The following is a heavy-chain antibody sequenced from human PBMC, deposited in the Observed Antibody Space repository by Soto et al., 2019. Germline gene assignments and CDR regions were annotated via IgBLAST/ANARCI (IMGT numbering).Heavy chain of an antibody. CDR2: ITYDGSKQ. Sequence: GGSLRLSGVASGFTLSSYAMHWVRQARGKGMEWVAVITYDGSKQYYADSVKGRFTISRDNSKNTMDLQMERQRAEDTAVYCSARYLVSPARTFAYSAQRTLVTVSS. J-gene: IGHJ4*02. CDR1: GFTLSSYA. CDR3: ARYLVSPARTFAY. D-gene: IGHD3-16*02. V-gene: IGHV3-30-3*01.